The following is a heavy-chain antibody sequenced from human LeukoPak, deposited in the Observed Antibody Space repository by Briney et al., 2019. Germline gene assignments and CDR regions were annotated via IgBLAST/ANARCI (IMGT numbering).Heavy chain of an antibody. Sequence: ASVKVSCKASGGTFSSYAISWVRQAPGQGLEWMGGIIPIFGTANYAQKFQGRVTITADEFTSTAYMELSSLRSEDTAVYYCARYSYGDYVFGSHDAFDIWGQGTMVTVSS. J-gene: IGHJ3*02. CDR3: ARYSYGDYVFGSHDAFDI. CDR1: GGTFSSYA. V-gene: IGHV1-69*13. CDR2: IIPIFGTA. D-gene: IGHD4-17*01.